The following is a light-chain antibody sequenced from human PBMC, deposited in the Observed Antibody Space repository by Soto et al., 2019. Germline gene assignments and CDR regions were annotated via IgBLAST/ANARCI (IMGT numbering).Light chain of an antibody. CDR3: QHYRTS. J-gene: IGKJ4*01. CDR1: QGVSSSY. Sequence: DIVMTQSPGTLSLSPGERATLSCRASQGVSSSYLAWYQQKPGQPPRLLIYGASSRATGIPDRFSGSGYGTDFTLTITRLESEDFAVYYCQHYRTSFGGGTKVEIK. CDR2: GAS. V-gene: IGKV3-20*01.